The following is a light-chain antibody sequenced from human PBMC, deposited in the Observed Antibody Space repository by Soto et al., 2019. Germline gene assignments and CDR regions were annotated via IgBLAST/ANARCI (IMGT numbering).Light chain of an antibody. CDR1: SSDVGGYTY. J-gene: IGLJ3*02. CDR3: ISYAGNNVWV. Sequence: QSALTQPPSASGSRGQSVTISCTGTSSDVGGYTYVSWYQQHPDKAPKLMIYEVNKRPPGVPDRFSGSKSGNTASLTVSGLQTEDEADYYCISYAGNNVWVFGGGTKLTVL. CDR2: EVN. V-gene: IGLV2-8*01.